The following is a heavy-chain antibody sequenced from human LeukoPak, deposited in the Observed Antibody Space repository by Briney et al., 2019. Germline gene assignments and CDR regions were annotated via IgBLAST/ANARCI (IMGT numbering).Heavy chain of an antibody. V-gene: IGHV3-23*01. CDR2: MSADSATT. CDR1: GFNFGSYS. J-gene: IGHJ4*02. Sequence: SGGSLRLSCAASGFNFGSYSMTWVRQAPGKGLEWVSVMSADSATTFYADSVKGRFTISRDNAKNTVFLQMSSLRAEGTALYYCARKSASGNHPLDYWGQGTLVTVSS. CDR3: ARKSASGNHPLDY. D-gene: IGHD3-10*01.